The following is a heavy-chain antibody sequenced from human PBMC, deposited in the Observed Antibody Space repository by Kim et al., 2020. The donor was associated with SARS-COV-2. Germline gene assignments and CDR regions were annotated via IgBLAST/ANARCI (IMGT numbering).Heavy chain of an antibody. CDR3: ARDLTHIPPGDY. CDR2: INPNSGGT. V-gene: IGHV1-2*02. J-gene: IGHJ4*02. D-gene: IGHD2-21*01. CDR1: GYTFTGYY. Sequence: ASVKVSCKASGYTFTGYYMHWVRQAPGQGLEWMGWINPNSGGTNYAQKFQGRVTMTRDTSISTAYMELSRLRSDDTAVYYCARDLTHIPPGDYWGQGTLVTVSS.